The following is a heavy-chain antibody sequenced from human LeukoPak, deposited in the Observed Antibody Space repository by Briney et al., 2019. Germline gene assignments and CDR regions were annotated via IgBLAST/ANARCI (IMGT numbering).Heavy chain of an antibody. CDR3: ARGGEASHWYRFDY. Sequence: GGSLRLPCAASGFTFSSSAMNWVRQAPGKGLEWVSAMSPSGGTTYYADSVKGRFTISRDNSKNTLYLQMNSLRAEDTALYYCARGGEASHWYRFDYWRQGTLVTVSS. CDR1: GFTFSSSA. V-gene: IGHV3-23*01. D-gene: IGHD6-13*01. J-gene: IGHJ4*02. CDR2: MSPSGGTT.